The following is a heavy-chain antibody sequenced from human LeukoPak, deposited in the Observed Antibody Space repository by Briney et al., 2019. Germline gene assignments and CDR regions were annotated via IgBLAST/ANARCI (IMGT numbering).Heavy chain of an antibody. CDR2: IIPIFGTA. Sequence: SVKVSCKASGGTFSSYAISWVRQAPGQGLEWMGGIIPIFGTANYAQKFQGRVTITTDESTSTAYMELSSLRSEDTAVYYCARARDYSTFYYFDYWGQGTLVTVSS. CDR3: ARARDYSTFYYFDY. CDR1: GGTFSSYA. V-gene: IGHV1-69*05. D-gene: IGHD4-11*01. J-gene: IGHJ4*02.